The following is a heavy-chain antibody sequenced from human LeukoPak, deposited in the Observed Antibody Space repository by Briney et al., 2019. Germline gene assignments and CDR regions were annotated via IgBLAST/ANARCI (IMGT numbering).Heavy chain of an antibody. V-gene: IGHV3-53*01. CDR3: ARGGYYITY. CDR2: ISSGGDT. Sequence: GGSLRLSCAASAFTVSTNYMSWVRQAPGKGLEWVSVISSGGDTYYADSVKGRFTVSRDNSKNTLYLQMNSLRAEDTAVYYCARGGYYITYRGQGTLVTVSS. CDR1: AFTVSTNY. J-gene: IGHJ4*02. D-gene: IGHD3-3*01.